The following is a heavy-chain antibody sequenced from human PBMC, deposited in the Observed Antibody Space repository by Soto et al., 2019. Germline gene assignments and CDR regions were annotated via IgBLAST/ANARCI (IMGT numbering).Heavy chain of an antibody. CDR1: GGTFSSYA. V-gene: IGHV1-69*04. J-gene: IGHJ4*02. CDR3: ARDLGLYCSGGGCPFDY. D-gene: IGHD2-15*01. CDR2: IIPILSIA. Sequence: SVKVSCKASGGTFSSYAISWVRQAPGQGLEWMGRIIPILSIANYAQKFQGRVTITADKSTSTAYMELSSLRSEDTAVYYCARDLGLYCSGGGCPFDYWGQGTLVTVSS.